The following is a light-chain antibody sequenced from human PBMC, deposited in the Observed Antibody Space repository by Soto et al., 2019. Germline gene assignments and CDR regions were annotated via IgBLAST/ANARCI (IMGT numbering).Light chain of an antibody. CDR1: SSDVGGYKY. J-gene: IGLJ2*01. CDR2: EVS. Sequence: QSALTQPPSASGSPGQSVTISCTGTSSDVGGYKYVSWYQQHPGKAPKLMIYEVSKRPSGVPDRFSGSKSGNTASLTVSGLQADDEADYYCSSYGGTNKLVVFGGGTKLTVL. CDR3: SSYGGTNKLVV. V-gene: IGLV2-8*01.